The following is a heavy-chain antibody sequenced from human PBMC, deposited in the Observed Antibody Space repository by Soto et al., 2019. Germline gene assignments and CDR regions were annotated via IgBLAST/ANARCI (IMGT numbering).Heavy chain of an antibody. V-gene: IGHV5-10-1*01. D-gene: IGHD3-22*01. J-gene: IGHJ4*02. Sequence: PGASLTSSCDLAGDSCVDHWITLVRQQPGKGLEWMGRIDPSDSQTYYSPSFRGHVTISATKSITTVFLQWSSLRASDTAMYYCARQIYDSDTGPNFQYYFDSWVQGTPVTVSS. CDR2: IDPSDSQT. CDR1: GDSCVDHW. CDR3: ARQIYDSDTGPNFQYYFDS.